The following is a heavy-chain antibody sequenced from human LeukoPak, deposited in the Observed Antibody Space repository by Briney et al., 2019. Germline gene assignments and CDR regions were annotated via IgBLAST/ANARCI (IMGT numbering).Heavy chain of an antibody. D-gene: IGHD3-16*01. J-gene: IGHJ6*03. V-gene: IGHV1-18*01. CDR1: GYSFVLYG. Sequence: ASVKVSCKASGYSFVLYGISWVRQAPGQGPEWMGWISTYNGNTKYAEKFQGRVTMTTDTPTSTAYMELRSLRSDDTAVYYCARETSQKGAHYMDVWGKGTTVTISS. CDR3: ARETSQKGAHYMDV. CDR2: ISTYNGNT.